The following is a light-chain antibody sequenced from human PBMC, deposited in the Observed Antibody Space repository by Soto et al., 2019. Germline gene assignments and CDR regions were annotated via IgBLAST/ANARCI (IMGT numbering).Light chain of an antibody. V-gene: IGLV2-8*01. J-gene: IGLJ1*01. Sequence: QSALTQPPSASGSPGQSVTISCTGTSSDVGANNYVSWYQQHPGKAPKLMIYEVTKRPSGVPDRCSGSKSGNTASLTVSGLQAEDEADYYCSSYAGTNRVFGTGTKVTVL. CDR1: SSDVGANNY. CDR3: SSYAGTNRV. CDR2: EVT.